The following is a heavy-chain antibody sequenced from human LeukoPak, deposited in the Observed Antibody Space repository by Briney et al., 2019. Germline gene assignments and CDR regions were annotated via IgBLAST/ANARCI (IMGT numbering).Heavy chain of an antibody. CDR1: GGSISSSSYY. CDR2: IYYSGST. J-gene: IGHJ6*03. CDR3: TRGPPANYPLDSSGYHQTYYYYYYMDV. V-gene: IGHV4-39*01. D-gene: IGHD3-22*01. Sequence: SETLSLPCTVSGGSISSSSYYWGWIRQPPGKGLEWIGSIYYSGSTYYNPSLKSRVTISVDTSKNQFSLKLSSVTAADTAVYYCTRGPPANYPLDSSGYHQTYYYYYYMDVWGKGTTVTVSS.